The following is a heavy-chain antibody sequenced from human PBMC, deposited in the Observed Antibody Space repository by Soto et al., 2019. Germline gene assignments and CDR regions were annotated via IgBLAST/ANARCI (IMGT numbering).Heavy chain of an antibody. Sequence: ASVKVSCKASGYTFTSYDINWVRQATGQGLEWMGWMNPISGNTGYAQKFQGRVTMTRNTSISTAYMELSSLRSEDTAVYYCARYPYYYYGMDVWGQGTTVTVSS. J-gene: IGHJ6*02. V-gene: IGHV1-8*01. CDR2: MNPISGNT. D-gene: IGHD2-2*01. CDR1: GYTFTSYD. CDR3: ARYPYYYYGMDV.